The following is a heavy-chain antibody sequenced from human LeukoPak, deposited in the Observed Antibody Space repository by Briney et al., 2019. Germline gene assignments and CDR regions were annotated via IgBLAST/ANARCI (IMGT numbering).Heavy chain of an antibody. J-gene: IGHJ4*02. CDR3: ARGREITVSGTDYFDY. CDR2: IKEGGSQE. V-gene: IGHV3-7*01. CDR1: GFRFFNHW. D-gene: IGHD6-19*01. Sequence: PGGSLRLSCAASGFRFFNHWMSWVRQAPGKGLEWVATIKEGGSQEDYVDSVKGRFTISRDNARSSLYLQMNSQRVEDTAVYYCARGREITVSGTDYFDYWGQGTLVTVSS.